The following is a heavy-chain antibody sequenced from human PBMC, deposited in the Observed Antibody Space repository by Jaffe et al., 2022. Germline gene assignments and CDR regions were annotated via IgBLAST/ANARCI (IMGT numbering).Heavy chain of an antibody. D-gene: IGHD6-6*01. CDR2: ISSSSSYI. J-gene: IGHJ5*02. CDR1: GFTFSSYS. Sequence: EVQLVESGGGLVKPGGSLRLSCAASGFTFSSYSMNWVRQAPGKGLEWVSSISSSSSYIYYADSVKGRFTISRDNAKNSLYLQMNSLRAEDTAVYYCARDSRPPYSSSSLGTWMGGFDPWGQGTLVTVSS. V-gene: IGHV3-21*01. CDR3: ARDSRPPYSSSSLGTWMGGFDP.